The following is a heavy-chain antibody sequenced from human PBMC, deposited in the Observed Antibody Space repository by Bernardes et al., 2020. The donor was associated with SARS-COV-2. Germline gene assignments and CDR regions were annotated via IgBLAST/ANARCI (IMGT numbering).Heavy chain of an antibody. CDR2: VSIYRGST. J-gene: IGHJ3*01. CDR1: GYSFTTYL. V-gene: IGHV1-18*04. Sequence: ASVKVSCKASGYSFTTYLINWVRQAPGQGLEWMGWVSIYRGSTSYAQKFQDRLTVTTDTSTNTVNMELRSLRSDDTALYYCARTPHYTGTYYGFDLWGQGTMVTVSS. CDR3: ARTPHYTGTYYGFDL. D-gene: IGHD1-26*01.